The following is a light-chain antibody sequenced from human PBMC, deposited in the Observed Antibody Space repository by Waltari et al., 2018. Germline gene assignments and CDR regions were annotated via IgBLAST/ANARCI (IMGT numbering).Light chain of an antibody. CDR1: ELGAKS. V-gene: IGLV3-1*01. CDR3: QAWDSSTANV. J-gene: IGLJ1*01. CDR2: EDN. Sequence: SFELNQPPSVSVSPGLTASITCSGDELGAKSVCWYQQNPGQSPVLDIYEDNRRPSGIPERFSGSNSGNTATLTISGTQPMDEADYYCQAWDSSTANVFGTGTKVTVL.